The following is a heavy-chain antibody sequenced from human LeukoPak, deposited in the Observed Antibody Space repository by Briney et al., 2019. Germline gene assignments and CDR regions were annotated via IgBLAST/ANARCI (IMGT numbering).Heavy chain of an antibody. Sequence: GGSLRLSCAASGFTFSSYWMSWVRQAPGKGLEWVANIKQDGSEKYYVDSVKGRFTISGDNAKISLYLQMNSLRAEDTAVYYCARRRYSGSSQHFDYWGQGTLVTVSS. V-gene: IGHV3-7*01. CDR2: IKQDGSEK. CDR1: GFTFSSYW. J-gene: IGHJ4*02. CDR3: ARRRYSGSSQHFDY. D-gene: IGHD1-26*01.